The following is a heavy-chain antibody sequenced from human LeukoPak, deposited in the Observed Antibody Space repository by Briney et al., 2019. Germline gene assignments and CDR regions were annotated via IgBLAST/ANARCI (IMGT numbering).Heavy chain of an antibody. V-gene: IGHV5-51*01. CDR1: GYSFTSYW. J-gene: IGHJ4*02. CDR2: IYPGDSDT. D-gene: IGHD3-9*01. CDR3: ATLGSNYDILTGRPPYYFDY. Sequence: GESLKISCKGSGYSFTSYWIGWVRQMPGKGLEWMGIIYPGDSDTSYSPSFQGQVTISADKSISTAYLQWSSLKASDTTLYYSATLGSNYDILTGRPPYYFDYWGQGTLVTVSS.